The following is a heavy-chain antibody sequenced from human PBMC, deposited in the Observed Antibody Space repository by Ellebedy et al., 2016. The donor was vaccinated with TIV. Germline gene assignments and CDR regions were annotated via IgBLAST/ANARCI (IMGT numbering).Heavy chain of an antibody. V-gene: IGHV1-46*01. CDR1: GYTFTNYY. CDR2: INPSGGST. CDR3: ARSSFGNGYYGSIDY. Sequence: AASVKVSCKASGYTFTNYYMHWVRQAPGQGLEWMGKINPSGGSTSNAHHLQGRISKTRNTSTSTVYMELSSLRSEDTAMYYCARSSFGNGYYGSIDYWGQGTLVTVSS. J-gene: IGHJ4*02. D-gene: IGHD3-3*01.